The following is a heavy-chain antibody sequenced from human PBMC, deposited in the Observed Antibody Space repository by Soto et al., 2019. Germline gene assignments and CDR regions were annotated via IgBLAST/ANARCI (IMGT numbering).Heavy chain of an antibody. Sequence: VASVKVSCKASGGTFSSYAISWVRQAPGQGLEWMGGIIPIFGTANYAQKFQGRVTITADESTSTAYMELSSLRSEDTAVYYCATSPYSGYDWHSFDYWGQGTLVTVSS. D-gene: IGHD5-12*01. V-gene: IGHV1-69*13. CDR1: GGTFSSYA. CDR2: IIPIFGTA. CDR3: ATSPYSGYDWHSFDY. J-gene: IGHJ4*02.